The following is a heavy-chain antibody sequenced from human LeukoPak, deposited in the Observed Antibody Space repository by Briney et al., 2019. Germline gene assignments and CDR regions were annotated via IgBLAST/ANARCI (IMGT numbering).Heavy chain of an antibody. V-gene: IGHV3-66*01. CDR3: ARDLSDPLFV. J-gene: IGHJ4*02. CDR1: GFTFSSYW. Sequence: GGSLRLSCAASGFTFSSYWMSWVRQAPGKGLEWVSVIYSGGSTYYADSVKGRFTISRDNSKNTLYLQMNSLRAEDTAVYYCARDLSDPLFVGGQGTLVTVSS. D-gene: IGHD2/OR15-2a*01. CDR2: IYSGGST.